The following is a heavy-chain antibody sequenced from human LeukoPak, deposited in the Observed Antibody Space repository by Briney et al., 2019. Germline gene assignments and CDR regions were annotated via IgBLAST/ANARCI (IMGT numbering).Heavy chain of an antibody. V-gene: IGHV4-4*02. Sequence: SETLSLTCAVSGGSISSSNWWSWVRQPPGKGLEWIGEIYHSGSTNYNPSLKSRVTISVDKSKNQFSLKLSSVTAADTAVYYCARDQATSAYCGGDCYSGFDYWGQGTLVTASS. D-gene: IGHD2-21*02. J-gene: IGHJ4*02. CDR3: ARDQATSAYCGGDCYSGFDY. CDR1: GGSISSSNW. CDR2: IYHSGST.